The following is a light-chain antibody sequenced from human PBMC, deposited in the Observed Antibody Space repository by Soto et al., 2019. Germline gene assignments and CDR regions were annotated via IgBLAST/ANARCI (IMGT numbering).Light chain of an antibody. CDR3: ISYTSSSPYV. CDR1: SSDVGGYNY. Sequence: QSVLTQPASVSGSPGQSITISCTGTSSDVGGYNYVSWYQHHPGKAPKLIIFDVSSRPSGISNRFSGSKSGDTASLTISGRQAEDEADYYCISYTSSSPYVLGTGTKVT. V-gene: IGLV2-14*03. CDR2: DVS. J-gene: IGLJ1*01.